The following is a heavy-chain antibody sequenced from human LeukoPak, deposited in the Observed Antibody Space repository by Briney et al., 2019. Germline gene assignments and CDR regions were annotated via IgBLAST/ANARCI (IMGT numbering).Heavy chain of an antibody. D-gene: IGHD5-12*01. CDR3: AKEGYSGFDSNYYYGLDV. CDR1: GFTFNTYA. CDR2: ISYDGSKQ. J-gene: IGHJ6*02. V-gene: IGHV3-30*18. Sequence: GGSLRLSCAASGFTFNTYAIHWVRQAPGKGLEWVAAISYDGSKQFYRDSVKGRFTISRDNSKNTLNLQMTSLRVDDTAVYYCAKEGYSGFDSNYYYGLDVWGQGTTVTVSS.